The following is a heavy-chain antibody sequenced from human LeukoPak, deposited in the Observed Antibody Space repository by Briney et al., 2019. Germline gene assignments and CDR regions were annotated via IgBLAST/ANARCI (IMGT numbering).Heavy chain of an antibody. CDR2: INIDESEK. V-gene: IGHV3-7*01. CDR3: ARDKVTY. J-gene: IGHJ4*02. CDR1: GFTFGNDW. Sequence: PAGSMRLSCAVSGFTFGNDWMSWVRQAPGKGLEWVDHINIDESEKYYVESVKGRFTISRDNAKNSLYLQMNSLKVEDTAVYYCARDKVTYWGPGTLVTVSS.